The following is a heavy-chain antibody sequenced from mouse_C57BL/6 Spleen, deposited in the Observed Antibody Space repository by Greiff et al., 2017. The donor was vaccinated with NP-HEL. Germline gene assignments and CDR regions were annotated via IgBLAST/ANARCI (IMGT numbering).Heavy chain of an antibody. Sequence: EVKLVESGGGLVKPGGSLKLSCAASGFTFSSYAMSWVRQTTEKRLEWVATISDGGSYTYYPDNVKGRFTIYRDNAKNNLYLQMSHLKSEDTAMYYCASMVTIPYYAMDYWGQGTSVTVST. CDR1: GFTFSSYA. CDR2: ISDGGSYT. CDR3: ASMVTIPYYAMDY. D-gene: IGHD2-1*01. J-gene: IGHJ4*01. V-gene: IGHV5-4*03.